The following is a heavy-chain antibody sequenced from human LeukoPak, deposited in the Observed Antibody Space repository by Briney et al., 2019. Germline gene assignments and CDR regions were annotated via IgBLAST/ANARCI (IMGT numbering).Heavy chain of an antibody. D-gene: IGHD2-2*01. CDR1: GGSISSSSYY. V-gene: IGHV4-39*01. CDR3: ARSYCSSTSCYWTHTFDP. CDR2: IYYSGST. Sequence: SETLSLTCTVSGGSISSSSYYWGWIRQPPGKGLEWIGSIYYSGSTYYNPSLKSRVTISVDTSKNQFSLKLSSVTAADTAVYYCARSYCSSTSCYWTHTFDPWGQGTLVTVSS. J-gene: IGHJ5*02.